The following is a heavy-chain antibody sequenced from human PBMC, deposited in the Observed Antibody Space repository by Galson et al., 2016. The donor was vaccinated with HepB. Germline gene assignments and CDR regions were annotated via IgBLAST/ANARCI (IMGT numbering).Heavy chain of an antibody. Sequence: SLRLSCAASGFPTFTNFAMSWVRQAPGKGLDWVSAISAAGGSTYYADSVKGRFAISRDNSKNTLYLQMNSLRAEDTAVYYCAKGLGARKIPIDYWGQGTLVTVSS. CDR2: ISAAGGST. V-gene: IGHV3-23*01. CDR1: GFPTFTNFA. CDR3: AKGLGARKIPIDY. J-gene: IGHJ4*02. D-gene: IGHD1-26*01.